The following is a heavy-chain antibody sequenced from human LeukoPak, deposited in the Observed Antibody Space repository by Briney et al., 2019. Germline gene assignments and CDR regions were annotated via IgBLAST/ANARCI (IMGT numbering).Heavy chain of an antibody. J-gene: IGHJ3*02. V-gene: IGHV3-11*04. Sequence: PGGSLRLSCAASGFTFSDYYMSWIRQAPGKGLEWVSYISSSGSTIYYADSVKGRFTISRDNAKNTLYLQMNSLRAEDTAVYYCARARAPYNWNPDLDAFDIWGQGTMVTVSS. CDR3: ARARAPYNWNPDLDAFDI. D-gene: IGHD1-20*01. CDR1: GFTFSDYY. CDR2: ISSSGSTI.